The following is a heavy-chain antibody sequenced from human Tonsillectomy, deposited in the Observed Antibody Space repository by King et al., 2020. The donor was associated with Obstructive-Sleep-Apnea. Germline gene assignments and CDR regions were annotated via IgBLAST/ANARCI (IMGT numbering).Heavy chain of an antibody. CDR3: AKGGRRVLMTTMTSWGGD. V-gene: IGHV3-9*01. J-gene: IGHJ4*02. Sequence: VQLVESGGGFVQPGRSLRLSCAASGVTFDDYAMHCGRQAPGKGLEGGSGICVNSGSVGSADFVKGRLTQSRDNAKNSLYLQMNSLRAEDTALYYCAKGGRRVLMTTMTSWGGDWGQGTLVTVSS. CDR1: GVTFDDYA. CDR2: ICVNSGSV. D-gene: IGHD4-17*01.